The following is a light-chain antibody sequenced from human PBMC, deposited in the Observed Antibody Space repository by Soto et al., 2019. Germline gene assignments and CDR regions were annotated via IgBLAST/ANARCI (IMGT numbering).Light chain of an antibody. V-gene: IGLV2-23*02. CDR3: CSYAGSSTVL. CDR1: SSDIGSYNL. Sequence: QSALTQPASVSGSPGQSITVSCTGTSSDIGSYNLVSWYQHHPGTAPKLMIYAVSKRPSGVSNRFSGSKSGNSASLTISGLQAEDEADYFCCSYAGSSTVLFGGGTKVTVL. J-gene: IGLJ3*02. CDR2: AVS.